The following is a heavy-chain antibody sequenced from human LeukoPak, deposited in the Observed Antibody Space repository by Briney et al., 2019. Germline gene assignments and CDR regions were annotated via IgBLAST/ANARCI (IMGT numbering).Heavy chain of an antibody. V-gene: IGHV4-4*02. J-gene: IGHJ4*02. CDR2: IYHSGST. Sequence: ASETLSLTCAVSGGSISSNNWWNWVRQPPGAGLEWIGEIYHSGSTNYNPSLKSRLTISVDKSKNQFSLTLSFVTAADTAVYYCARDAGSARPPLWGQGTLVTVSS. CDR3: ARDAGSARPPL. CDR1: GGSISSNNW. D-gene: IGHD3-10*01.